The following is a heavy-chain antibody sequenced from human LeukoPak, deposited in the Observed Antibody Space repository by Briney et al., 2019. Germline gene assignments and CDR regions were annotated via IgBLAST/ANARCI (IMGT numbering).Heavy chain of an antibody. CDR3: AKGGGFSYGYAPS. J-gene: IGHJ5*02. D-gene: IGHD5-18*01. CDR2: ISGSGGST. Sequence: GGSLRLSCAASGFTFSSYAMSWVRQAPGKGLEWVSAISGSGGSTYYADSVKGRFTISRDSSKNTLYLQMNSLRAEDTAVYYCAKGGGFSYGYAPSWGQGALVTVSS. CDR1: GFTFSSYA. V-gene: IGHV3-23*01.